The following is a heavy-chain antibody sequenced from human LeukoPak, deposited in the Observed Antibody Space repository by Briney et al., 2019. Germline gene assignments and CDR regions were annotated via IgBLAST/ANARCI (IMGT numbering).Heavy chain of an antibody. J-gene: IGHJ4*02. CDR3: ARSGSYYAIPFDY. CDR2: IYSGGST. D-gene: IGHD1-26*01. Sequence: GGSLRLSCAASGFTFSSYAMSWVRQAPGKGLEWVSVIYSGGSTYYADSVKGRFTISRDNSKNSLYLQMNSLRAEDTAVYYCARSGSYYAIPFDYWGQGTLVTVSS. V-gene: IGHV3-66*01. CDR1: GFTFSSYA.